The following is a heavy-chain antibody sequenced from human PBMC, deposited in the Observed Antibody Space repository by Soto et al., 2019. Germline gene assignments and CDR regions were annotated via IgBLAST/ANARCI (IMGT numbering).Heavy chain of an antibody. J-gene: IGHJ4*02. CDR3: ARARGNYWYSDY. Sequence: GGSLRLSCAASGFNFRNYWMTWVRQAPGKGLEWVANIKQDGSEKHYVDPVKGRFTISRDNAKNSLYLQMTSLRAEDTAVYHCARARGNYWYSDYWGQGTMVTVSS. CDR2: IKQDGSEK. D-gene: IGHD2-21*02. V-gene: IGHV3-7*01. CDR1: GFNFRNYW.